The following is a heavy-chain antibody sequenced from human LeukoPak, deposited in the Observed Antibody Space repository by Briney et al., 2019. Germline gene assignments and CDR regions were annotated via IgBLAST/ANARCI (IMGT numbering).Heavy chain of an antibody. J-gene: IGHJ5*02. V-gene: IGHV5-51*01. CDR2: IYPGDSDT. CDR1: GYSFTSYW. Sequence: GESLKISCKGSGYSFTSYWIGWVRQMPGKGLEWMGIIYPGDSDTRYSPSFQGHVTFSADKSISTAYLQWSSLKASDTAMYYCARLGLGDSSGYYYEWFDPWGQGTLVTVSS. CDR3: ARLGLGDSSGYYYEWFDP. D-gene: IGHD3-22*01.